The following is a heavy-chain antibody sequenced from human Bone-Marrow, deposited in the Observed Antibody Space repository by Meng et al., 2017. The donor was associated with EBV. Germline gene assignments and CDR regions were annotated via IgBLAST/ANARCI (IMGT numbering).Heavy chain of an antibody. CDR2: INHSGST. D-gene: IGHD5-24*01. CDR1: GGSLSGYY. Sequence: PLHRAGACRLKPSETLSLTFAVCGGSLSGYYWSWIRQPPGKGLEWIGEINHSGSTNYNPSLKSRVTISVDTSKNQFSLKLSSVTAADTAVYYCARVRSVATITLFDYWGQGTLVTVSS. V-gene: IGHV4-34*01. CDR3: ARVRSVATITLFDY. J-gene: IGHJ4*02.